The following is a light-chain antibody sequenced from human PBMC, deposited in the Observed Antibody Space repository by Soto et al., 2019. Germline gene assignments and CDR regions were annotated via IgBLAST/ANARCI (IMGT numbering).Light chain of an antibody. CDR2: SDN. Sequence: QSVLTQPPSASGTPGQRVTISCSGSSSNIGSDYVNWYQQLPGTAPKLLIYSDNQRPSGVPDRFSGSKSGTSASLAISGLQSEDEADYYCAGRDDSLDAYVFGTGTKLTVL. CDR3: AGRDDSLDAYV. CDR1: SSNIGSDY. J-gene: IGLJ1*01. V-gene: IGLV1-44*01.